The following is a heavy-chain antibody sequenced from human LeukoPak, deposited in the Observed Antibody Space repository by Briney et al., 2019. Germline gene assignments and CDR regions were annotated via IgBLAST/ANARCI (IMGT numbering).Heavy chain of an antibody. J-gene: IGHJ4*02. CDR1: GFIFSSYG. Sequence: GGSLRLSCAASGFIFSSYGMHWVRQVPGKGLQWVAVISYDGSDKYYADSVKGRFTISRDNSKNTLYLQMNSLRAEDTAVYYCARPRRDGYNPFDYWGQGTLVTVSS. D-gene: IGHD5-24*01. CDR3: ARPRRDGYNPFDY. CDR2: ISYDGSDK. V-gene: IGHV3-30*03.